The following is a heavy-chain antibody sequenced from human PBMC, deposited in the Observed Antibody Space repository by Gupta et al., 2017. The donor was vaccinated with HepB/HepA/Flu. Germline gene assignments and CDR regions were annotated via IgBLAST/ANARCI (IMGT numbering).Heavy chain of an antibody. V-gene: IGHV3-23*01. J-gene: IGHJ6*03. CDR1: PFTFNGNA. D-gene: IGHD3-3*01. CDR3: AKDLYCWSAMDV. Sequence: EIQPLESGGGVVQPGGYLRLSCEVSPFTFNGNAMSWVRQAPGKGLEWVSGIGTDLKTHYSESVRGRFTISRDNSKNTLYLQMNSLRAEDRAVYYCAKDLYCWSAMDVWGKGTTVTVSS. CDR2: IGTDLKT.